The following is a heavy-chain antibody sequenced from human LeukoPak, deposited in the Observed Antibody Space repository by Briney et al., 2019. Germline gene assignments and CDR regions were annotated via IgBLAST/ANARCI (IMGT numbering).Heavy chain of an antibody. CDR1: GFTFSTYS. CDR2: SSSTYI. CDR3: AREVGGYTSGWDGVGWYFDY. J-gene: IGHJ4*02. V-gene: IGHV3-21*01. Sequence: GGSLRLSCAASGFTFSTYSMNWVRQAPGKGLEWVSSSSSTYIYYADSLKGRFTISRDNAKNSLYLQMNSLRAEDTAVYYCAREVGGYTSGWDGVGWYFDYWGQGTLVTVSS. D-gene: IGHD6-19*01.